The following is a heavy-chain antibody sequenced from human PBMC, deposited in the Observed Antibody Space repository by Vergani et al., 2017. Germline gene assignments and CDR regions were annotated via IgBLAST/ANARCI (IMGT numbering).Heavy chain of an antibody. CDR2: IYYTGSA. J-gene: IGHJ6*02. CDR3: ARHDSGHYDASYYGLDV. V-gene: IGHV4-39*01. Sequence: QLQLQESDSGLVKPSETLSLTCTLSGGSISSSSHFWGWLRQTPGKGLEWIGSIYYTGSAYYNPSLKSRVSISVDASKNQFSLKLSSVTAADSAVYYCARHDSGHYDASYYGLDVWGQGTTVTVSS. CDR1: GGSISSSSHF. D-gene: IGHD3-16*01.